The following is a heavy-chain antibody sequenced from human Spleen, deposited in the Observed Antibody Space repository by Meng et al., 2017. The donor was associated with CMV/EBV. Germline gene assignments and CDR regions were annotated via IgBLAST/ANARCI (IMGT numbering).Heavy chain of an antibody. J-gene: IGHJ3*02. Sequence: SETLSLTCTVSGCSISSGGYYWSWIRQDPGKGLEWIGYIYYSGSTYYNPSHKSRVTISVDTPKNQFSLKLSSVTAADTAVYYCVREAGRTGMIVVVDDAFDIWGQGTMVTVSS. CDR1: GCSISSGGYY. CDR3: VREAGRTGMIVVVDDAFDI. V-gene: IGHV4-31*03. D-gene: IGHD3-22*01. CDR2: IYYSGST.